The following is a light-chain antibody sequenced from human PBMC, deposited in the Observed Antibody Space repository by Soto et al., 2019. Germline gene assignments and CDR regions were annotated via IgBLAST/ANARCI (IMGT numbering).Light chain of an antibody. CDR3: SEYTSRLTLYV. V-gene: IGLV2-14*01. CDR1: SSDVGTYNY. Sequence: QSVLTQPASVSGSPGQSITISGTGTSSDVGTYNYVSWYQQHSGKAPKLMIYEVSNRPSGVSNRFSGSKSGNTASLTISGLQAEDEADYSCSEYTSRLTLYVFGSGTKLTVL. CDR2: EVS. J-gene: IGLJ1*01.